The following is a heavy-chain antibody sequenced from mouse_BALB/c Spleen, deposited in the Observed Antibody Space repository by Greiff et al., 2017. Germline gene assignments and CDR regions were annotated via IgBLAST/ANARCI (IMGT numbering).Heavy chain of an antibody. J-gene: IGHJ3*01. D-gene: IGHD2-14*01. CDR1: GYTFTSYY. Sequence: VQLQQSGAELVKPGASVKLSCKASGYTFTSYYMYWVKQRPGQGLEWIGEINPSNGGTNFNEKFKSKATLTVDKSSSTAYMQLSSLTSEDCAVYYCTRGRYWFAYWGQGTLVTVSA. CDR2: INPSNGGT. CDR3: TRGRYWFAY. V-gene: IGHV1S81*02.